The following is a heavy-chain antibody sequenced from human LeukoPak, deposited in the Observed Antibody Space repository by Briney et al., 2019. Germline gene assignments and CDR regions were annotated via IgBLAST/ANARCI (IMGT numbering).Heavy chain of an antibody. D-gene: IGHD2-8*02. CDR1: GGSISSGGYY. CDR2: IFSSAST. Sequence: SETLSLTCTVSGGSISSGGYYWSWIRQHPGKGLEWLGSIFSSASTIYNPSLKSRVIISVDTTKNQFSLQLTSVTAADTAVYYCARDFTGGSFDYWGQGTLVTVSS. CDR3: ARDFTGGSFDY. V-gene: IGHV4-31*03. J-gene: IGHJ4*02.